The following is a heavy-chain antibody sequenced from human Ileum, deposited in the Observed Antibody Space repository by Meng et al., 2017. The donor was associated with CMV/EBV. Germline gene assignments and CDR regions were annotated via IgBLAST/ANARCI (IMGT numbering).Heavy chain of an antibody. CDR1: GDSITSFY. D-gene: IGHD3-16*01. J-gene: IGHJ4*02. Sequence: VQLQESCPGLGKPSETLSLTCTVSGDSITSFYWSWIRQPAGKALEWIGRIYHGGSTNYNPSLKSRVTLSVDTSKNQFSMRLTSVTAADTAVYYCARGPGGFGDFNFDYWGQGTLVTVSS. CDR2: IYHGGST. CDR3: ARGPGGFGDFNFDY. V-gene: IGHV4-4*07.